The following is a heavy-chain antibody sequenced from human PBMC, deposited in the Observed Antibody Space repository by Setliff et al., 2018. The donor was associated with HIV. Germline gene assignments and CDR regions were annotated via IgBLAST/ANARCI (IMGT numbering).Heavy chain of an antibody. Sequence: PGGSLRLSCAASGFTFSSYAMNWVRQAPGLGLEWVSSISDTGDDTYYADSVKGRFTISRDNSKNTLYMQMNNLRAEDTAVYYCAKRGYVSAWYDEPVQFYQHMDVWGKGTTVTVSS. CDR3: AKRGYVSAWYDEPVQFYQHMDV. V-gene: IGHV3-23*01. J-gene: IGHJ6*03. CDR2: ISDTGDDT. CDR1: GFTFSSYA. D-gene: IGHD6-19*01.